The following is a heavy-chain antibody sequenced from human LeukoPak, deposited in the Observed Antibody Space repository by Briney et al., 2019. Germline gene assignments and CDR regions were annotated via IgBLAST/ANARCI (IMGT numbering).Heavy chain of an antibody. J-gene: IGHJ5*02. D-gene: IGHD5-12*01. CDR3: ARGDVGGYVP. CDR1: GFTFDDYA. V-gene: IGHV3-9*01. Sequence: GRSLRLSCAASGFTFDDYAMHWVRQAPGKGLEWVSGISWNSGSIGYADSVKGQFTISRDSSKNTLYLQMNSLRAEDTAVYYCARGDVGGYVPWGQGTLVTVSS. CDR2: ISWNSGSI.